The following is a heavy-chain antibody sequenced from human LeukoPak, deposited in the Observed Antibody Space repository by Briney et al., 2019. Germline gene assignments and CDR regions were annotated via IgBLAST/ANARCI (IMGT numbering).Heavy chain of an antibody. V-gene: IGHV1-69*13. CDR3: ARGSGYYPQYYYGMDV. CDR2: IIPIFGTA. Sequence: ASVKVSCKASGGTFSSYAISWVRQAPGQGLEWMGGIIPIFGTANYAQKFQGRVTITADESTSTAYMELSSLRSEDTAVYYCARGSGYYPQYYYGMDVWGQGTTVTVSS. CDR1: GGTFSSYA. D-gene: IGHD3-9*01. J-gene: IGHJ6*02.